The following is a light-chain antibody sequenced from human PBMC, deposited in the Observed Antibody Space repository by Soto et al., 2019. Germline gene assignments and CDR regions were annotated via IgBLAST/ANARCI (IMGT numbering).Light chain of an antibody. V-gene: IGKV3-11*01. CDR3: QQRSNWPPWIT. CDR1: QSVSSY. J-gene: IGKJ5*01. CDR2: DAS. Sequence: EIVLTQSPGTLSLPPGERATLSCRASQSVSSYLAWYQQKPGQAPRLLIYDASNRATGIPARFSGSGSGTDFTLTISSLEPEDFAVYYCQQRSNWPPWITFGQGTRLEIK.